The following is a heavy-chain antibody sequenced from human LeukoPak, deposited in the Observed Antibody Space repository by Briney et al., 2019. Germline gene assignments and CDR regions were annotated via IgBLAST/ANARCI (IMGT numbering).Heavy chain of an antibody. Sequence: ASVKVSCTASGYTFTGYYMHWVRQAPGQGLAWMGWINPNSGGTNYAQKFQGRVAMTRDTSISTAYMELSRLRSDDTAVYYCARGSNYDFWSGPDNWFDPWGQGTLVTVSS. V-gene: IGHV1-2*02. CDR2: INPNSGGT. CDR1: GYTFTGYY. CDR3: ARGSNYDFWSGPDNWFDP. J-gene: IGHJ5*02. D-gene: IGHD3-3*01.